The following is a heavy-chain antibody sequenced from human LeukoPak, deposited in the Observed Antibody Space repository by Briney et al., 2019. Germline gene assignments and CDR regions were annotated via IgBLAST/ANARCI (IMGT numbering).Heavy chain of an antibody. CDR2: ISSSSSYT. CDR3: AYMVRGGGIDP. V-gene: IGHV3-11*03. CDR1: GFTFSDYY. J-gene: IGHJ5*02. Sequence: GGSLRLSCAASGFTFSDYYMSWIRQAPGKGLEWVSYISSSSSYTNYADSVKGRFTISRDNARNSLYLQMNSLRAEDTAVYYCAYMVRGGGIDPWGQGTLVTVSS. D-gene: IGHD3-10*01.